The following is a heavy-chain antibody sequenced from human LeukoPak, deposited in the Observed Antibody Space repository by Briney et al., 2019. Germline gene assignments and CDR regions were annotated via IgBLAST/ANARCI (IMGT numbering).Heavy chain of an antibody. CDR2: ISAYNGNT. CDR1: GYIFTSYG. V-gene: IGHV1-18*01. Sequence: ASVKVSCKASGYIFTSYGISWVRQAPGQGLEWMGWISAYNGNTNYAQKLQGRVTMTTDTSTSTAYMELRSLRSDDTAVYYCASGMRYGGSYTFDYWGQGTLVTVSS. J-gene: IGHJ4*02. CDR3: ASGMRYGGSYTFDY. D-gene: IGHD1-26*01.